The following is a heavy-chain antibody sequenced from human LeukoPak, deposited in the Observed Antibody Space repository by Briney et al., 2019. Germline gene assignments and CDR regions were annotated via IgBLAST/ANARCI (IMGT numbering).Heavy chain of an antibody. Sequence: GASVKVSCKASGGTFSSYAISWVRQAPGQGLEWMGGIIPIFGTANYAQKFQGRVTITADESTSTAYMELSSLRSEDTAVYYCTRDRGDNGDYGIDYWGQGTLVTVSS. CDR2: IIPIFGTA. J-gene: IGHJ4*02. CDR1: GGTFSSYA. CDR3: TRDRGDNGDYGIDY. V-gene: IGHV1-69*13. D-gene: IGHD4-17*01.